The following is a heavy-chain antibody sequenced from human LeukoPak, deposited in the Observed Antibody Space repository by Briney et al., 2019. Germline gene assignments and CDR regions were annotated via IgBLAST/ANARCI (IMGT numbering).Heavy chain of an antibody. J-gene: IGHJ4*02. V-gene: IGHV3-48*03. CDR2: ISSSGNTI. D-gene: IGHD7-27*01. CDR1: GFTFSSYE. Sequence: AGGSLRLSCAASGFTFSSYEMNWVRQAPGKGLEWVSYISSSGNTIYYADSVKGRFTISRDNAKNSLYLQMNSLRADDTAVYYCARELGTHFDYWGQGTVVTVSS. CDR3: ARELGTHFDY.